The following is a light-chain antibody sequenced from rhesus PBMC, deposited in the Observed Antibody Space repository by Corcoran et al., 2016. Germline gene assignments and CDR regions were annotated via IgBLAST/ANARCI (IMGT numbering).Light chain of an antibody. CDR2: DAS. CDR3: LQHNSYPYS. V-gene: IGKV1-28*03. CDR1: QGISRY. J-gene: IGKJ2*01. Sequence: DIQMTQSPSSLSASVGDTVTITCRASQGISRYLNWFQQKPGKAPKLLIYDASRLESGVPSSFSGSGSGTDLTLTLSSLQTKYFAAYYCLQHNSYPYSFGTGTKVESK.